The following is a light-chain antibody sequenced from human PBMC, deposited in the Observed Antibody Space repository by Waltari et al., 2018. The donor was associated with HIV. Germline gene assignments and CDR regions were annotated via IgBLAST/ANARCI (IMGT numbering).Light chain of an antibody. CDR1: QIVGGNS. CDR3: QQYGSSEGFT. CDR2: GPA. J-gene: IGKJ3*01. Sequence: EIVLTQSPGTLSLSPGDRATLSCRASQIVGGNSLPWYQKKPGQAPRLLIYGPATRAAGIPDRFSGSGSETDFTLTISRLEPEDCAVYYCQQYGSSEGFTFGPGTRVDI. V-gene: IGKV3-20*01.